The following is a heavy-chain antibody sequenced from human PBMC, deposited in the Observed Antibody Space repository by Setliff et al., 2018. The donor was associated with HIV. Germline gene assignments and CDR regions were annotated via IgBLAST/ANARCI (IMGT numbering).Heavy chain of an antibody. CDR3: ARGGTAAAGLFDY. J-gene: IGHJ4*02. D-gene: IGHD6-13*01. Sequence: PSETLSLTCNVSGGSIISYYWSWIRQPPGKGLEWIGYIYYSGSTKYNPSLKIRVTISVDTSKNQFSLRLSSVTAADTAVYFCARGGTAAAGLFDYWGQGTLVTVS. CDR2: IYYSGST. V-gene: IGHV4-59*01. CDR1: GGSIISYY.